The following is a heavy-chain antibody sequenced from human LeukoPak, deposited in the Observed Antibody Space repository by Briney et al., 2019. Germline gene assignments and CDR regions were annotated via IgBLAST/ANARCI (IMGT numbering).Heavy chain of an antibody. CDR2: IYYSGST. Sequence: SQTLSLTCTVSGGSISSGDYYWSWIRQPPGKGLEWIGYIYYSGSTYYNPSLKSRVTISVDTSKNQFSLKPGSVTAADTAVYYCARADYSNPNWFDPWGQGTLVTVSS. V-gene: IGHV4-30-4*01. D-gene: IGHD4-11*01. CDR3: ARADYSNPNWFDP. CDR1: GGSISSGDYY. J-gene: IGHJ5*02.